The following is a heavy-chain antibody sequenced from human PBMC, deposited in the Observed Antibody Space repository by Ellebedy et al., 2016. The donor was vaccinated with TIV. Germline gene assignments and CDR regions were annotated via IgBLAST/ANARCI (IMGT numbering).Heavy chain of an antibody. CDR2: INAGNGDT. CDR3: ARGLSRRWMEGFY. CDR1: GYTFTTYA. Sequence: AASVQVSCKASGYTFTTYAMHWVRQAPGQRLEWLGWINAGNGDTKYSQKFQGRVTITRDTSASTDYMELSSLRSEDTAVYDCARGLSRRWMEGFYWGQGTLVTVSS. J-gene: IGHJ4*02. D-gene: IGHD3-3*01. V-gene: IGHV1-3*01.